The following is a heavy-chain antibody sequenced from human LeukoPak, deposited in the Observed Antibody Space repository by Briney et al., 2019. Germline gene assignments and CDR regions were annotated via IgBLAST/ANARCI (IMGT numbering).Heavy chain of an antibody. Sequence: SETLSLTCTVSGGSISSSSYYWGWIRQPPGKGLEWIGSIYYSGSTYYNPSLKSRVTMSVDTSKNQFSLKLSPVTAADTAVYYCARARPQSGWFDPWGQGTLVTVSS. CDR3: ARARPQSGWFDP. V-gene: IGHV4-39*07. D-gene: IGHD6-6*01. J-gene: IGHJ5*02. CDR2: IYYSGST. CDR1: GGSISSSSYY.